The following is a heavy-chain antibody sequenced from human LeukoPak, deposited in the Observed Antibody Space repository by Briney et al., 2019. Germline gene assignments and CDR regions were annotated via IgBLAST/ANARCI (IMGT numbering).Heavy chain of an antibody. CDR2: LNPNSVIT. Sequence: ASVRVSCTPSRSTVTTYDINWVTQATGHGLEWMGWLNPNSVITVYAQKLQGRVTVTTTTSRSTAYMELRSLRSEDTAVYYCARGLMGPQNLWSGYWGIGWFDPWGQGTLVTVSS. CDR1: RSTVTTYD. V-gene: IGHV1-8*01. D-gene: IGHD3-3*01. CDR3: ARGLMGPQNLWSGYWGIGWFDP. J-gene: IGHJ5*02.